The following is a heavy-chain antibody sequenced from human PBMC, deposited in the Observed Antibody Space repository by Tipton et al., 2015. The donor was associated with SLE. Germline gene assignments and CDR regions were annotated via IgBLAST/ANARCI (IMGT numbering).Heavy chain of an antibody. J-gene: IGHJ4*02. V-gene: IGHV4-4*07. CDR1: GGSISSYY. CDR3: ARRRGSSWYEDYFVY. D-gene: IGHD6-13*01. CDR2: IYTNENT. Sequence: TLSLTCTVSGGSISSYYWSWIRQPAGGGLAWIGRIYTNENTNYNPSLKSRVTMSVDTSKNQFSLKLSSVTAADTAVYYCARRRGSSWYEDYFVYWGQGTLVTVSS.